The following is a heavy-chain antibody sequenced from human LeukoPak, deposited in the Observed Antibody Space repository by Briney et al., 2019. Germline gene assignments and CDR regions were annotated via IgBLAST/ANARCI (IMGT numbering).Heavy chain of an antibody. CDR3: ARNRRHSGSYHDAFDI. J-gene: IGHJ3*02. D-gene: IGHD1-26*01. CDR1: GYTFTSYG. CDR2: ISAYNGNT. Sequence: GASVKVSCKASGYTFTSYGISWVRQAPGQGLEWMGWISAYNGNTNYAQKLQGRVTMTRDTSISTAYMELSRLRSDDTAVYYCARNRRHSGSYHDAFDIWGQGTMVTVSS. V-gene: IGHV1-18*01.